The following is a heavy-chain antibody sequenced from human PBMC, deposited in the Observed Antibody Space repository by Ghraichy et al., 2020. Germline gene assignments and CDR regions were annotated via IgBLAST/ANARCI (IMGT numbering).Heavy chain of an antibody. CDR3: AKDGWFGELFPKGPRKDY. Sequence: GESLNISCAASGFTFSSYAMSWVRQAPGKGLEWVSAISGSGGSTYYADSVKGRFTISRDNSKNTLYLQMNSLRAEDTAVYYCAKDGWFGELFPKGPRKDYWGQGTLVTVSS. CDR2: ISGSGGST. J-gene: IGHJ4*02. V-gene: IGHV3-23*01. D-gene: IGHD3-10*01. CDR1: GFTFSSYA.